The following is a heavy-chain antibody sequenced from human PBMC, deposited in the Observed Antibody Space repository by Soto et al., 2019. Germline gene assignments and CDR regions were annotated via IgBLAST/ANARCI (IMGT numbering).Heavy chain of an antibody. J-gene: IGHJ6*02. D-gene: IGHD2-15*01. V-gene: IGHV1-69*13. Sequence: SVKVSCKASGGTFSTHAIIWVRQAPGHGLEWMGGIIPISGTTYYTQKFQGRVTITADEPTSTAFMELSSLKSEDTAVFYCARGYCSGGNCYSGMDVWGQGTMVT. CDR3: ARGYCSGGNCYSGMDV. CDR2: IIPISGTT. CDR1: GGTFSTHA.